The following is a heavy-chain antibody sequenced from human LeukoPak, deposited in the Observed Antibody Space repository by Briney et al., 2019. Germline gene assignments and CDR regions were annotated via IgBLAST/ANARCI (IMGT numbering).Heavy chain of an antibody. J-gene: IGHJ5*02. V-gene: IGHV4-59*12. CDR3: AREVGSPTSNWFDP. CDR2: IYYSGST. D-gene: IGHD1-26*01. CDR1: GGSISSYY. Sequence: SETLSLTCTVSGGSISSYYWSWIRQPPGKGLEWIGYIYYSGSTNYNPSLKSRVTISVDTSKNQFSLKLSSVTAADTAVYYCAREVGSPTSNWFDPWGQGTLVTVSS.